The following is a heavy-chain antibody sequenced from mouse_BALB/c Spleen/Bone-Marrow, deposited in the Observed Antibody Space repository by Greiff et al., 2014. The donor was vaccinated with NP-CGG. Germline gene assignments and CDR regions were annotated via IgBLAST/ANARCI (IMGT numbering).Heavy chain of an antibody. CDR2: IDTSDSYT. Sequence: QVQLQQSGAELVMPGASVKMSCKASGYTFTDYWMHWVKQRPGQGLEWIGAIDTSDSYTSYNQKFKGKATLTVDESSSTAYMQLSSLTSEDSAVYYCARSAGYWYFDVWGAGTTVTASS. D-gene: IGHD1-2*01. CDR3: ARSAGYWYFDV. J-gene: IGHJ1*01. V-gene: IGHV1-69*01. CDR1: GYTFTDYW.